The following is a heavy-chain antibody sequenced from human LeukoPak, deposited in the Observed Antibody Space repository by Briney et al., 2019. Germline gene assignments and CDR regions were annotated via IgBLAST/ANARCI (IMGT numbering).Heavy chain of an antibody. CDR1: GGSISSGGYS. CDR2: IYHSGST. V-gene: IGHV4-30-2*01. J-gene: IGHJ6*02. Sequence: SETLSLTCAVSGGSISSGGYSWSWIGQPPGKGLEWMGYIYHSGSTYYNPSLKSRVTISVDRSKNQFSLKLSSVTAADTAVYYCARDWAHRGDYYGMDVWGQGTTVTVSS. CDR3: ARDWAHRGDYYGMDV. D-gene: IGHD3-16*01.